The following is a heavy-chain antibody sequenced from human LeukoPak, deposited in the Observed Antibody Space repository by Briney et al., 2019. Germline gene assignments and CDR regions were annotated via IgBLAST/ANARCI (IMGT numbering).Heavy chain of an antibody. CDR1: GDGVSSNSAA. CDR2: TYYRSKWYN. CDR3: ARDLTTVTSEFDY. Sequence: SQTLSLTCAISGDGVSSNSAAWNWIRQSPSRGLEWLGRTYYRSKWYNDYAVSVKSRITINPDASKNQFSRQLNSVTPEDTAVYYCARDLTTVTSEFDYWGQGTLVTVSS. J-gene: IGHJ4*02. V-gene: IGHV6-1*01. D-gene: IGHD4-17*01.